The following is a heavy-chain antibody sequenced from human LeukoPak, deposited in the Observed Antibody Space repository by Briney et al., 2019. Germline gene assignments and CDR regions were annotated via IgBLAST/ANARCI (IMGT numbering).Heavy chain of an antibody. CDR1: GGPFSGYY. CDR3: ARGGKYPDY. D-gene: IGHD3-10*01. CDR2: INHSGST. V-gene: IGHV4-34*01. Sequence: PSETLSLTCAVYGGPFSGYYWSWIRQPPGKGLEWIGEINHSGSTNYNPSLKSRVTISVDTSKNQFSLKLSSVTAADTAVYYCARGGKYPDYWGQGTLVTVSS. J-gene: IGHJ4*02.